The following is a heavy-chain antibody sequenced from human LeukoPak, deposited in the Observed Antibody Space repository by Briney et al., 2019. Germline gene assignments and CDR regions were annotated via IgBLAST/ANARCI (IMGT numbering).Heavy chain of an antibody. D-gene: IGHD2-2*01. J-gene: IGHJ2*01. CDR2: IYYTGST. Sequence: GSLRLSCAASGFTFSDNYMSWIRQPPGKGLEWIGCIYYTGSTNYNPSLKSRVTTSLDTSKNQFSLKLTSVTAADTAMYYCARDVVVVPAGRRYFDLWGRGTLVTVSS. CDR3: ARDVVVVPAGRRYFDL. V-gene: IGHV4-59*01. CDR1: GFTFSDNY.